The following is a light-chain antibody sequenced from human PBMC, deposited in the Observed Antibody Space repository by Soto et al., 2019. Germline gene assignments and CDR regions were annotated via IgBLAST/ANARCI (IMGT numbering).Light chain of an antibody. CDR2: LGS. V-gene: IGKV2-28*01. CDR3: MQDLHAPWT. Sequence: DFVMTQSPLSLPVTPGEPASISCRSSQSRLHSDGSNFLDWYLQKPGQSPQLLIFLGSNRASGVPARFSGGGSGTDFTLKISRVEADDVGVYYCMQDLHAPWTFGQGTNVESK. CDR1: QSRLHSDGSNF. J-gene: IGKJ1*01.